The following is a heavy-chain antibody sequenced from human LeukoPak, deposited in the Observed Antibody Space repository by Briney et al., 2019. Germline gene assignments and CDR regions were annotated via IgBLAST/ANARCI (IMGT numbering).Heavy chain of an antibody. J-gene: IGHJ4*02. Sequence: GASVKVSCKASGYTFTSYAMNWVRQAPGQGLEWMGWINTNTGNPTYAQGFTGRFVFSLDTSVSTAYLQISSLKAEDTAVYYCARVHCTNGVCYLGESVYDYWGQGTLVTVSS. CDR2: INTNTGNP. D-gene: IGHD2-8*01. CDR3: ARVHCTNGVCYLGESVYDY. V-gene: IGHV7-4-1*02. CDR1: GYTFTSYA.